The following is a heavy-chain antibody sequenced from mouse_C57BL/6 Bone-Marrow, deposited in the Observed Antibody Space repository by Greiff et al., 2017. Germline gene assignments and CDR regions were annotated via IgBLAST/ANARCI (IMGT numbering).Heavy chain of an antibody. D-gene: IGHD1-1*01. CDR1: GFTFSSYA. CDR3: TRDTTVVYWYFDV. CDR2: ISSGGDYI. Sequence: EVKLVESGEGLVKPGGSLKLSCAASGFTFSSYAMSWVRQTPEKRLEWVAYISSGGDYIYYADTVKGRFTISRDNARNTLYLQMSSLKSEDTAMYYCTRDTTVVYWYFDVWGTGTTVTVS. J-gene: IGHJ1*03. V-gene: IGHV5-9-1*02.